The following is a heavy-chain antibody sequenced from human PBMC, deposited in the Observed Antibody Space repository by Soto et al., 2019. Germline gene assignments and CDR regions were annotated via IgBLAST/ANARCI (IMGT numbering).Heavy chain of an antibody. J-gene: IGHJ4*02. CDR1: GYTFTSNA. Sequence: ASVKVSCKASGYTFTSNAIHWVRQAPGQRLEWMGWINVGNGNTKYSQEFQGRVTITRDTSASTVYMELSSLRSDDTAVYYCARDLHGDPYYWGQGTLVTVSS. V-gene: IGHV1-3*01. CDR2: INVGNGNT. CDR3: ARDLHGDPYY. D-gene: IGHD4-17*01.